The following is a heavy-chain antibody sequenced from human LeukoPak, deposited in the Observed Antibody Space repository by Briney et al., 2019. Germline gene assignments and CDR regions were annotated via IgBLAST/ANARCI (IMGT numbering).Heavy chain of an antibody. CDR3: ARGFAPPGAFDI. CDR1: GGSFSGYY. Sequence: SETLSLTCAVYGGSFSGYYWSWIRQPPGKGLEWIGEINHSGSTNYNPSLKSRVTISVDTSKNQFSLKLSSVTAADTAVYYCARGFAPPGAFDIWGQGTTVTVSS. V-gene: IGHV4-34*01. J-gene: IGHJ3*02. CDR2: INHSGST.